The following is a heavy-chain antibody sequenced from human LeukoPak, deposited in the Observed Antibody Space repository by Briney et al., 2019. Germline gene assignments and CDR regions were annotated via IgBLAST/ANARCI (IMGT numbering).Heavy chain of an antibody. CDR2: ISNDGSRK. CDR1: GFTFSRHG. Sequence: GGSLGLSCAPSGFTFSRHGMHWVRQAPGKGLEWVAIISNDGSRKYYAHSVEGRFTISGDNSKNTLYLQMDSLRAEDTAVYYCARDRAWNYFDYWGQGTLVTVSS. J-gene: IGHJ4*02. CDR3: ARDRAWNYFDY. D-gene: IGHD3-3*01. V-gene: IGHV3-30*03.